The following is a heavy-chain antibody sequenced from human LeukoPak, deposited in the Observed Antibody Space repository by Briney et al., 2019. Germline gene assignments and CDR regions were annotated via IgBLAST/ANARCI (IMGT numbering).Heavy chain of an antibody. J-gene: IGHJ4*02. D-gene: IGHD3-16*01. CDR1: GYTFTHYG. CDR2: INTYNGDT. V-gene: IGHV1-18*01. CDR3: ARGIRSPLFDY. Sequence: GASVNVSCKASGYTFTHYGITWVRQAPGQGLAWMGWINTYNGDTKCAQKLKGRVTMTTDTSTSTAFMELRSLRSDDSAVYYCARGIRSPLFDYWGLGTLVTVSP.